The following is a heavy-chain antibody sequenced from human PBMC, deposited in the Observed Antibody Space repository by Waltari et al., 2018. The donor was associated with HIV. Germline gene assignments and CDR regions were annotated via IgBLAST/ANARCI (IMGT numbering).Heavy chain of an antibody. V-gene: IGHV1-3*01. Sequence: QVQLVQSGAEVKKPGASVKVSCKASGYTFTSYAMHWVRQAPGQRLEWMGWINAGNGNTKYSQKFQGRVTITRDTSASTAYMELSSLRSEDTAVYYCARDLLYSSGGGDYWGQGTLVTVSS. J-gene: IGHJ4*02. CDR2: INAGNGNT. CDR1: GYTFTSYA. D-gene: IGHD6-19*01. CDR3: ARDLLYSSGGGDY.